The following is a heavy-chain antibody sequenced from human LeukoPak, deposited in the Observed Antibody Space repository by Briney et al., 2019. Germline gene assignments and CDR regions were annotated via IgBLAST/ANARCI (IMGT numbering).Heavy chain of an antibody. CDR2: INGRGDNT. J-gene: IGHJ5*02. Sequence: GGSLRLSCAASGVIISSYAMSWVRQAPGKGLEWVSAINGRGDNTYYADFEKGRFTISRDNSKSTVYLQMNSLRTEDTAVYYCAKDRVSPGLNWFDPWGQGTLVTVSS. V-gene: IGHV3-23*01. CDR1: GVIISSYA. D-gene: IGHD2/OR15-2a*01. CDR3: AKDRVSPGLNWFDP.